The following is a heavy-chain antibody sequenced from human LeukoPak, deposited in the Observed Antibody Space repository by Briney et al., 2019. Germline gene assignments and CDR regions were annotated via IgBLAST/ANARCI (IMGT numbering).Heavy chain of an antibody. D-gene: IGHD3-10*01. CDR2: ISGKNGYT. Sequence: ASVKVSCVPSGHSLYKSVFHWVRLAPGQGLTWMGSISGKNGYTRYAQKFEGRVTMTTDTSSTTVYLELRSLTSDDTAVYYCAREKLWFGDFPFDDWGQGTLVTVSS. CDR1: GHSLYKSV. J-gene: IGHJ4*02. V-gene: IGHV1-18*01. CDR3: AREKLWFGDFPFDD.